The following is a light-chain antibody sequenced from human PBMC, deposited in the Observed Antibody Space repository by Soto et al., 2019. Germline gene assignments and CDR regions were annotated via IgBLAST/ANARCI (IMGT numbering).Light chain of an antibody. CDR2: PAS. V-gene: IGKV3-20*01. J-gene: IGKJ3*01. CDR3: HQFGSSPLYT. Sequence: EIVLTQSPGTLSLSPGERATLSCRASQTISSSFLAWYQQKPGQAPRLLIYPASRRAPGIPDRFSGSGSWTDFTLTISRLEPEDFAVYYCHQFGSSPLYTFGPGTKVEIK. CDR1: QTISSSF.